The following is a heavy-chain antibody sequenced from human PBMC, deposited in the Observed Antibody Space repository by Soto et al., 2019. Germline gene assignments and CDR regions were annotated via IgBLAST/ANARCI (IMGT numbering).Heavy chain of an antibody. Sequence: PGESLKISCKGSGYTFTDYWIGWVRQLPGKGLEWMGIIYPGDSDTSYSPSFQGHVTITVDKSTSTAYLQWNTLKASDTAMYYCDRTLTHFRSYYYAVDVWGQGTTATVSS. D-gene: IGHD1-7*01. J-gene: IGHJ6*02. CDR1: GYTFTDYW. CDR2: IYPGDSDT. CDR3: DRTLTHFRSYYYAVDV. V-gene: IGHV5-51*01.